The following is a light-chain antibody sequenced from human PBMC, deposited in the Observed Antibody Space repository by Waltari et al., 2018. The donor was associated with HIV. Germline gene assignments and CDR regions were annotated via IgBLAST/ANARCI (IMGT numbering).Light chain of an antibody. CDR2: INN. CDR3: AAWTDSMTGVV. Sequence: SVLTQPPSASGTTGQRFTIACSGSSSTTGSYHVSWCKQHPRTASKLLININNQRPPCVPDGLSASKSSTSASLAISGLRSEDEADYYCAAWTDSMTGVVFGGGTKLSVL. CDR1: SSTTGSYH. V-gene: IGLV1-47*01. J-gene: IGLJ2*01.